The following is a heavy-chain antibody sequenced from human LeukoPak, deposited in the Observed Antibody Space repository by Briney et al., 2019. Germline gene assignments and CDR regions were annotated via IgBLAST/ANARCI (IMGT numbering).Heavy chain of an antibody. CDR3: ARVIGSSWYDYFDY. CDR1: GGSTSSSSYY. V-gene: IGHV4-39*01. Sequence: SEPLSLTCTVSGGSTSSSSYYWGWIRQPPGKGLEWIGTIYYSGSTDYNPSLKSRVTISVDTSKNQFSLKLSSVTAADTAVYYCARVIGSSWYDYFDYWGQGTLVTVSS. J-gene: IGHJ4*02. CDR2: IYYSGST. D-gene: IGHD6-13*01.